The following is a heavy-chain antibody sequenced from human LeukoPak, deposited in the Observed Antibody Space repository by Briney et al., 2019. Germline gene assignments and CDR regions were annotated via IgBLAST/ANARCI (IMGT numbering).Heavy chain of an antibody. Sequence: SETLSLTCTVSGGSITNYYWSWIRQPPGKGLEWIGYIYYSGSTNYNPSLKSRVTISVDTSKNQFSLKLSSVTAADTAVYYCARVPYCSSTSCYAIFDYWGQGTPVTVPS. J-gene: IGHJ4*02. CDR3: ARVPYCSSTSCYAIFDY. V-gene: IGHV4-59*08. CDR2: IYYSGST. D-gene: IGHD2-2*01. CDR1: GGSITNYY.